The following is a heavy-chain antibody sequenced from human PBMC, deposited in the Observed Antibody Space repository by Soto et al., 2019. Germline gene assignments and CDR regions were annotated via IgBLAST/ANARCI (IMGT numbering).Heavy chain of an antibody. V-gene: IGHV4-31*03. J-gene: IGHJ4*02. CDR3: ARVIPDSYGFLYFDY. CDR2: IYYSGST. D-gene: IGHD5-18*01. CDR1: GGSISSGGYY. Sequence: SETLSLTCTVSGGSISSGGYYWSWIRQHPGKGLEWIGYIYYSGSTYYNPSLKSRVTISVDTSKNQFSLKLSSVTAADTAVYYCARVIPDSYGFLYFDYWGQGTLVTVSS.